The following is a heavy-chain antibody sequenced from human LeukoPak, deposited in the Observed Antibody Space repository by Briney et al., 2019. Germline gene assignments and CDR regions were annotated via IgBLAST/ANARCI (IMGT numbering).Heavy chain of an antibody. CDR3: AVGPNEFDY. CDR1: GYTFTAYY. CDR2: FNPKSGCT. Sequence: GASVRLSCKASGYTFTAYYMQWVRQAPGQRLEWMAWFNPKSGCTTYAQNFQGRVSLTRDTSISTAYLELNSLTSDDTAVYSCAVGPNEFDYWGQGTLLTVSS. J-gene: IGHJ4*02. D-gene: IGHD1-1*01. V-gene: IGHV1-2*02.